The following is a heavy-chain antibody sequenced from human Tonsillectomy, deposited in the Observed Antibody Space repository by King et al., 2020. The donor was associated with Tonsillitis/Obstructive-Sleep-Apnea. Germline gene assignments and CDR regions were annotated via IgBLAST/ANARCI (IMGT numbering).Heavy chain of an antibody. V-gene: IGHV4-39*01. CDR3: ARQGEVRGTDAFDI. CDR2: IYYSGST. Sequence: QLQESGPGLVKPSETLSLTCTVSGGSISSSSYYWGWIRQPPGKGLEWIGSIYYSGSTYYNPSLKSRVTISVDTSKNQFSLKLSSVTAADTAVYYCARQGEVRGTDAFDIWGQGTMVTVSS. CDR1: GGSISSSSYY. D-gene: IGHD3-16*01. J-gene: IGHJ3*02.